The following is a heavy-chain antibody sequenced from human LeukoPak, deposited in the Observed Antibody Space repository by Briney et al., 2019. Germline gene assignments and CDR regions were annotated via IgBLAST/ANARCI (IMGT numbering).Heavy chain of an antibody. CDR1: GFTFSTYS. J-gene: IGHJ1*01. D-gene: IGHD2-15*01. CDR3: AKDKYCSGGGCYSYYFQH. V-gene: IGHV3-48*01. CDR2: ISSSSSTI. Sequence: SGGSLRLSCAASGFTFSTYSMNWVRQAPGKGLEWVSYISSSSSTIYYADSVKGRFTISRDNAKNSLSLQMNSLRAEDTAVYYCAKDKYCSGGGCYSYYFQHWAQGTLVTVSS.